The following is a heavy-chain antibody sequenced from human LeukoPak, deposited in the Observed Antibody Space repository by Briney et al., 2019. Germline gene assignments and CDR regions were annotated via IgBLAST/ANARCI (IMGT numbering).Heavy chain of an antibody. D-gene: IGHD6-19*01. CDR3: ARELGSGWPDYYYYGMDV. V-gene: IGHV3-48*02. Sequence: GGSLRLSCAASGFTFSSYSMNWVRQAPGKGLEWVSYISSSSSTIYYADSVKGRFTISRDNAENSLYLQMNSLRDEDTAVYYCARELGSGWPDYYYYGMDVWGQGTTVTVSS. CDR2: ISSSSSTI. J-gene: IGHJ6*02. CDR1: GFTFSSYS.